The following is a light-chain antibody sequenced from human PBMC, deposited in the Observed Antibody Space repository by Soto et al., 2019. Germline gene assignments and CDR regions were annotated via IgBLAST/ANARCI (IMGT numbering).Light chain of an antibody. V-gene: IGLV1-44*01. CDR3: GAWDDRLNSSV. CDR2: SNN. CDR1: TSNIESNT. Sequence: QSVLTQPPSASGTPGQRVTISCSGSTSNIESNTVNWYQQVPGTAPKLLIYSNNQRPSGVPDRFSGSKSGTPASLPISALQSEDAADSPCGAWDDRLNSSVFGIGTKVTLL. J-gene: IGLJ1*01.